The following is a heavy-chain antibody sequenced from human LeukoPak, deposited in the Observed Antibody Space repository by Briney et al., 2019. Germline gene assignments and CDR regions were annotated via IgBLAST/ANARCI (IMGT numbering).Heavy chain of an antibody. CDR1: GFTFSSYG. Sequence: PGGSLRLSCAASGFTFSSYGRSWVRQAPGKGLEWVSAIGGRDGSTYYADSVKGRFTISRDNSKNTLYVQMNSLRAEDTAVYYCAKGHYYGSGSLDYWGQGTLVTVSS. CDR2: IGGRDGST. D-gene: IGHD3-10*01. CDR3: AKGHYYGSGSLDY. V-gene: IGHV3-23*01. J-gene: IGHJ4*02.